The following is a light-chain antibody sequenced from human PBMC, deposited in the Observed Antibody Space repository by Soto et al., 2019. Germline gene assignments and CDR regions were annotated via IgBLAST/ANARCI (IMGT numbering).Light chain of an antibody. V-gene: IGKV3-15*01. CDR3: QQYNNWLWT. Sequence: EIVMTQSPATLSVSPGERATLSCRASQSVNSNLAWYQQKPGQAPRLLIYGASTRATGIPARFSGSGSGTEFTLTINSLQSEDFAVYYCQQYNNWLWTFGQGTKVEIK. J-gene: IGKJ1*01. CDR2: GAS. CDR1: QSVNSN.